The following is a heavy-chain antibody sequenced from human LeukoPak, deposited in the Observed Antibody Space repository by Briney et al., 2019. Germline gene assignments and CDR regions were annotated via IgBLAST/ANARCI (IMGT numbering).Heavy chain of an antibody. CDR1: GFTVSSNA. V-gene: IGHV3-23*01. CDR2: ISGSGGTT. Sequence: PGGSLRLSFAASGFTVSSNAMSWVRQAPGKGLEWVSAISGSGGTTYYADSVKGRFTISRDNSENTLYLQMNSLRVEATAVYYCAKDQYDSRAPSFHIWGQGAMVTVSS. D-gene: IGHD3-22*01. CDR3: AKDQYDSRAPSFHI. J-gene: IGHJ3*02.